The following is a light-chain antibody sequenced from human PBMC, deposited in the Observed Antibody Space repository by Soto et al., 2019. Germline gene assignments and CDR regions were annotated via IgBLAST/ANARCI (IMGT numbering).Light chain of an antibody. Sequence: EIVLTQSPVTLSLSPGERATLSCRASQSVSSYLAWYQQKPGQAPRLLIYDASNRATGIPARFSGSGSGTDFTLTISSLEPEDFAVYYCQQRSNWPRRTFGQGTKVEIK. CDR2: DAS. CDR1: QSVSSY. CDR3: QQRSNWPRRT. V-gene: IGKV3-11*01. J-gene: IGKJ1*01.